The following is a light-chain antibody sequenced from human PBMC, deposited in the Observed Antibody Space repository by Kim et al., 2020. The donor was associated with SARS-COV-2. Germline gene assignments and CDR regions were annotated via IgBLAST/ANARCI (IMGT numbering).Light chain of an antibody. V-gene: IGLV2-14*03. Sequence: GQSNTISCTGTSSDVGGYNYVSWYQHHPGKAPKLMIYDVSKRPSGVSNRFSGSKSGNTASLTISGLQAEDEADYYCSSYTASNSWVFGGGTQLTVL. CDR3: SSYTASNSWV. CDR2: DVS. J-gene: IGLJ3*02. CDR1: SSDVGGYNY.